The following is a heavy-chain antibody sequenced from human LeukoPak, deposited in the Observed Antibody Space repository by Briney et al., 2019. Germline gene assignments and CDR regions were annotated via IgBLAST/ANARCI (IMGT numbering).Heavy chain of an antibody. D-gene: IGHD6-19*01. CDR2: INASGGGT. CDR1: GYTFTSYH. Sequence: EASVKVSCKASGYTFTSYHLHWVRQAPGQRLEWMGIINASGGGTNYAQKFQGRVTMTRDTSTSTVYMELSSLRSEDIAVYYCVRVAVAGRGYFQHWGQGTLVTVSS. CDR3: VRVAVAGRGYFQH. V-gene: IGHV1-46*01. J-gene: IGHJ1*01.